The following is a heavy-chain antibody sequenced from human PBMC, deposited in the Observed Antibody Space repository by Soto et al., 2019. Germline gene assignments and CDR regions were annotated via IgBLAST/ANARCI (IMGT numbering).Heavy chain of an antibody. CDR2: IGGSGGNR. CDR1: GFTFNAYA. V-gene: IGHV3-23*01. Sequence: EVQLLESGGGLVLPGGSLRLSCAASGFTFNAYAMTWVRQAPGKGLEWVSAIGGSGGNRYYAASVKGRFTITRDNSKDALDLQMHSLSVEDTAVYYCARVASDYINSVDHWGQGILVTVSS. J-gene: IGHJ4*02. CDR3: ARVASDYINSVDH. D-gene: IGHD4-4*01.